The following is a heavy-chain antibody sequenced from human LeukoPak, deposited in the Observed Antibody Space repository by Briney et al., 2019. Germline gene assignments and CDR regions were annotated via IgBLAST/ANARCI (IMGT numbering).Heavy chain of an antibody. CDR2: IYWDDDK. CDR1: GFSLRTSGVG. CDR3: AHGELGGWFDP. Sequence: SGPTLVHPTQTLTLTCTFSGFSLRTSGVGVGWIRQPPGKALEWLALIYWDDDKRYSSSLKSRLTITKDTSKNQVVLKMTNMDPVDTATYYCAHGELGGWFDPWGQGTLVTVSS. V-gene: IGHV2-5*02. D-gene: IGHD3-16*01. J-gene: IGHJ5*02.